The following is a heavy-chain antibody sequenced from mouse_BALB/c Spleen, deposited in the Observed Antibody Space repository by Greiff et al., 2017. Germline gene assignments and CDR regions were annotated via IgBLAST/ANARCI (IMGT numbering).Heavy chain of an antibody. CDR3: NAWGGNYFPFDY. J-gene: IGHJ2*01. D-gene: IGHD2-1*01. V-gene: IGHV14-4*02. CDR2: IDPENGDT. Sequence: EVQLQQSGAELVRSGASVKLPCTASGFNIKDYYMHWVKQRPEQGLEWIGWIDPENGDTEYAPKFQGKATMTADTSSNTAYLQLSSLTSEDTAVYYCNAWGGNYFPFDYWGQGTTLTVSS. CDR1: GFNIKDYY.